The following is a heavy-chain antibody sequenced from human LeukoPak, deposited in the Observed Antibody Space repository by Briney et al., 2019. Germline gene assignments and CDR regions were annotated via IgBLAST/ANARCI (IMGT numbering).Heavy chain of an antibody. CDR1: GFTFSTYA. V-gene: IGHV3-23*01. CDR3: AREGGYSYGYSLDYYYGMDV. J-gene: IGHJ6*02. D-gene: IGHD5-18*01. CDR2: INGIGGST. Sequence: GGSLRLSCAASGFTFSTYAMSWVRQAPGKGLEWVSAINGIGGSTYYADSVKGQFTISRDNSKNTLYLQMNSLRAEDTAVYYCAREGGYSYGYSLDYYYGMDVWGQGTTVTVSS.